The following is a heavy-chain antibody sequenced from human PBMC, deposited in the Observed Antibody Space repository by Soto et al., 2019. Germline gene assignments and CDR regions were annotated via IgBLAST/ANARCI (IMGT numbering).Heavy chain of an antibody. CDR2: ISADNGNG. D-gene: IGHD3-22*01. CDR1: GYRFSDNG. Sequence: ASVKVSCKASGYRFSDNGISWVRQAPGQGLEWMGWISADNGNGNYAQKFQGGVTMTTDTSTSTAYMEMRSLRSDDTAVYYCARDSSGSSAYSYWGQGTLVTVSS. V-gene: IGHV1-18*04. J-gene: IGHJ4*02. CDR3: ARDSSGSSAYSY.